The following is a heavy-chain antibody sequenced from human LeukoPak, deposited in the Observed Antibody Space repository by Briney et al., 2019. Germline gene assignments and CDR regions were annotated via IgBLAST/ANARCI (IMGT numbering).Heavy chain of an antibody. Sequence: GGSLRLSCATSGFIFGNYRMHWVRQAPGKGLVWVSRINSDGSGTDYAESVKGRFTISRDNAKNSLYLQMNSLRAEDTAVYYCARDLITVRYSSSLYYYYYGMDVWGQGTTVTVSS. CDR2: INSDGSGT. D-gene: IGHD6-6*01. CDR3: ARDLITVRYSSSLYYYYYGMDV. V-gene: IGHV3-74*01. CDR1: GFIFGNYR. J-gene: IGHJ6*02.